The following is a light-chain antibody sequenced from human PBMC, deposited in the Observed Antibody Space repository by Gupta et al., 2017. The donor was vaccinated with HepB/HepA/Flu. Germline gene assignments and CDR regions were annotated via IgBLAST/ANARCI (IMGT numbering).Light chain of an antibody. CDR1: PSNIGSNP. CDR2: SIN. Sequence: QSVLTQAPSASGTPGQRVTISCFGGPSNIGSNPVNWFQQLPGTAPRLLIYSINQRPSGVPDRFSGAKSGTSASLAISGLQSEDEADYYCAAWDDSLNGVVFGGGTKLTVL. CDR3: AAWDDSLNGVV. V-gene: IGLV1-44*01. J-gene: IGLJ2*01.